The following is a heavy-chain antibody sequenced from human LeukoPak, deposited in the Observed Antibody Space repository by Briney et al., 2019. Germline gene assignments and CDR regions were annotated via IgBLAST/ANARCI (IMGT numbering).Heavy chain of an antibody. CDR1: GFTFSSYE. CDR2: ISSSGSTI. J-gene: IGHJ4*02. D-gene: IGHD2-15*01. V-gene: IGHV3-48*03. CDR3: ARGVVVAANDY. Sequence: GGSLRLSCAASGFTFSSYEMNWVRQAPGKGLEWVSYISSSGSTIYYADSVKGRFTISRDNAKNSLYLQMNSLRAEDTAVYYCARGVVVAANDYRGQGTLVTVSS.